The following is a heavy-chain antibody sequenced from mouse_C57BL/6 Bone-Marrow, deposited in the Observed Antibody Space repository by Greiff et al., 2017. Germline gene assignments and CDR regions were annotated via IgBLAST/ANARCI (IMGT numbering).Heavy chain of an antibody. CDR2: IYPGSGST. V-gene: IGHV1-55*01. CDR3: ARRYYYGSSHYYALDY. D-gene: IGHD1-1*01. CDR1: GYTFTSYW. J-gene: IGHJ4*01. Sequence: LVESGAELVKPGASVKMSCTASGYTFTSYWITWVKQRPGQGLGWIGDIYPGSGSTNYNEKFKSRATLTVDTSSSTPYMQLSSLTSADSAVYYCARRYYYGSSHYYALDYWGQGTSVTVSS.